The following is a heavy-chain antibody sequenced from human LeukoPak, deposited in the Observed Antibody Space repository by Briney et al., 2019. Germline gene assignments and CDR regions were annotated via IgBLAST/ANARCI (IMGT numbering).Heavy chain of an antibody. D-gene: IGHD2-15*01. J-gene: IGHJ4*02. CDR2: ISTRSNYI. Sequence: GGSLRLSCAASGFTFSPYSMNWVRQSPGKGLEWVSSISTRSNYIYYADSVKGRFTISRDNAKNSLYLQMNSLRDEDTAVYYCARYCTSGSYYSDHWGQGTLVTVS. V-gene: IGHV3-21*01. CDR3: ARYCTSGSYYSDH. CDR1: GFTFSPYS.